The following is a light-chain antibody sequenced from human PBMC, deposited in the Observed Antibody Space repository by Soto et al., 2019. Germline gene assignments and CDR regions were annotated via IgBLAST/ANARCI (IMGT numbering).Light chain of an antibody. CDR2: GAS. CDR3: QQYGGSPLFT. V-gene: IGKV3-20*01. Sequence: IVLTQSPDTLSLSPGERATLSCRASQSVSSRYLAWYQQKPGQAPRLLIYGASSRATGIPDRFSGSGSGPDFTLTISRLEPEDFAVYYCQQYGGSPLFTFGPGPKVDIK. CDR1: QSVSSRY. J-gene: IGKJ3*01.